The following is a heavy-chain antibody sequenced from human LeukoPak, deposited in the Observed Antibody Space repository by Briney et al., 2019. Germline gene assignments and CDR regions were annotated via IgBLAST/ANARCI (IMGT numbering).Heavy chain of an antibody. V-gene: IGHV3-66*02. J-gene: IGHJ5*02. CDR2: IYSDGVT. Sequence: GGSLRLSCAASGFIVNAYAMSWVRQAPGKGLAWVSLIYSDGVTQYADSVKGRFTISRDNSKNALYLQMNSLRDEDTAVYFCARDRAEGKTWVEFDPWGQGTLVTVSS. CDR3: ARDRAEGKTWVEFDP. CDR1: GFIVNAYA.